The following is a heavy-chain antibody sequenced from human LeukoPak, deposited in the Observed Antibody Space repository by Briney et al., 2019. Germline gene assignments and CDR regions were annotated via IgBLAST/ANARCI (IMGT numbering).Heavy chain of an antibody. CDR1: GGSISSYY. CDR2: IYYSGST. Sequence: SETLSLTCTVSGGSISSYYWSWIRQPPGKGLEWIGYIYYSGSTNYNPSLKSRVTISVDTSKNQFSLKLSSVTAADTAVYYCARHSYSIRYFDLWGRGTLVTVSS. J-gene: IGHJ2*01. CDR3: ARHSYSIRYFDL. D-gene: IGHD1-26*01. V-gene: IGHV4-59*08.